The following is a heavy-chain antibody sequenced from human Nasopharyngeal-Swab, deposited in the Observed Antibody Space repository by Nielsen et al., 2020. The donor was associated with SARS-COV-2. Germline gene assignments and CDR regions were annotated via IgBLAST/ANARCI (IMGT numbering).Heavy chain of an antibody. J-gene: IGHJ4*02. Sequence: GESLKISCAASGFTFSSYAMSWVRQAPGKGLEWVSAISGSGGSTYYADSVKGRFTISRDNSKNTLYLQMNSLRAEDTAVYYCAKDWGLWLQACYFDYWGQGTLVTVSS. D-gene: IGHD5-18*01. CDR1: GFTFSSYA. V-gene: IGHV3-23*01. CDR2: ISGSGGST. CDR3: AKDWGLWLQACYFDY.